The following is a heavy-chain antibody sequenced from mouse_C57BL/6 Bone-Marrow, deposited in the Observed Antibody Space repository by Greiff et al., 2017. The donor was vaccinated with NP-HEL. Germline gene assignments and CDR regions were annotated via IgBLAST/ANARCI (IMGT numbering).Heavy chain of an antibody. Sequence: EVQLQQSGPELVKPGDSVKISCKASGYSFIGYFMTGVMQSHGKSLEWIGRINPYNGDTFYNQKFMGKATLTVDKSSSTAHMGLRSLTSEDSAVYYCARSPYDGYYEDAMDYWGQGTSVTVSS. V-gene: IGHV1-20*01. D-gene: IGHD2-3*01. J-gene: IGHJ4*01. CDR3: ARSPYDGYYEDAMDY. CDR1: GYSFIGYF. CDR2: INPYNGDT.